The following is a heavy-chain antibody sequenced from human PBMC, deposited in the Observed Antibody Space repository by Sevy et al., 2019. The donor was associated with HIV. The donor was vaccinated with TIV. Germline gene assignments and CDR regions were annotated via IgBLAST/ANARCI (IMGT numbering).Heavy chain of an antibody. Sequence: ASVKVSCKASGYTFTSYGISWVRQAPGQGLEWMGWISAYNGNTNYAQKLQGRVTMTTDTSTSTAYMELRSLRSDDTAVYYCAGDRGGGLAAGMDVWGQGTTVTVSS. D-gene: IGHD3-10*01. CDR1: GYTFTSYG. V-gene: IGHV1-18*01. J-gene: IGHJ6*02. CDR3: AGDRGGGLAAGMDV. CDR2: ISAYNGNT.